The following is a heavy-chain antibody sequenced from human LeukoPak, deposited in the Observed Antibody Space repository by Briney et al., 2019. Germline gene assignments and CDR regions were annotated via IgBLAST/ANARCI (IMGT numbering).Heavy chain of an antibody. CDR1: GFTFSSYA. CDR3: AKQGYGDYNGMDV. J-gene: IGHJ6*02. D-gene: IGHD4-17*01. V-gene: IGHV3-23*01. CDR2: ISGSGGST. Sequence: GGSLRLSCAASGFTFSSYAMSWVRQAPGKGLEWVSAISGSGGSTYYADSVKGPFTISRDNSKNTLYLQMNSLRAEDTAVYYCAKQGYGDYNGMDVWGQGTTVTVSS.